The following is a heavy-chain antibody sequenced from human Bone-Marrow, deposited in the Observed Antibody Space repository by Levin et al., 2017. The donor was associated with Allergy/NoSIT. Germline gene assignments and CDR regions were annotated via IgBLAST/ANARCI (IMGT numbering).Heavy chain of an antibody. CDR3: ARGLGYCSGGSCYSHYYYMDV. J-gene: IGHJ6*03. Sequence: ASVKVSCKASGYTFTGYYMHWVRQAPGQGLEWMGWINPNSGGTNYAQKFQGRVTMTRDTSISTAYMELSRLRSDDTAVYYCARGLGYCSGGSCYSHYYYMDVWGKGTTVTVSS. CDR2: INPNSGGT. D-gene: IGHD2-15*01. CDR1: GYTFTGYY. V-gene: IGHV1-2*02.